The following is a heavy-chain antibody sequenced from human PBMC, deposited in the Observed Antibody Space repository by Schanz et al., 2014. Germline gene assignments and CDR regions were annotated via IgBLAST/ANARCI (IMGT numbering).Heavy chain of an antibody. Sequence: EVQLVESGGGLVQPGGSLRLSCAASGFTFSTYWMSWVRQAPGKGLEWVANIKLDGSEKYYVDSVKGRFTISRDNAKNSLYLQMNSLTAEDTAVYYCAKYGTGKGVSFEYWGQGTLVTVSS. D-gene: IGHD1-26*01. CDR2: IKLDGSEK. J-gene: IGHJ4*02. CDR3: AKYGTGKGVSFEY. V-gene: IGHV3-7*01. CDR1: GFTFSTYW.